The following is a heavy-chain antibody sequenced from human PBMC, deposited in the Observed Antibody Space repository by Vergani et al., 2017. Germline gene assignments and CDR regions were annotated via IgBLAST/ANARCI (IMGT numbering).Heavy chain of an antibody. CDR3: ARRSGARYYYYYMDV. V-gene: IGHV4-34*01. Sequence: VQLQQWGAGLLKPSETLSLTCAVYGGSFSGYYWSWIRQPPGKGLEWIGEINHSGSTNYNPSLKSRVTISVDTSKNQFSLKLSSVTAADTAVYYCARRSGARYYYYYMDVWGKGTTVTVSS. D-gene: IGHD1-26*01. J-gene: IGHJ6*03. CDR2: INHSGST. CDR1: GGSFSGYY.